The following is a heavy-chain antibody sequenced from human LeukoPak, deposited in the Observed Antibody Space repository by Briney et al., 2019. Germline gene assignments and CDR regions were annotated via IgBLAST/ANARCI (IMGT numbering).Heavy chain of an antibody. J-gene: IGHJ5*02. D-gene: IGHD2-15*01. Sequence: PSETLSLTCTVSGGSISGGEYHWSWIRQPPGKGLEWIGYIYNSATYYNPSLKSRVSISEDTPNNHFSLKVNSVTAADTAVYCASYRVDEGGRGSWGQGTLVTVSS. CDR2: IYNSAT. CDR3: SYRVDEGGRGS. V-gene: IGHV4-30-4*01. CDR1: GGSISGGEYH.